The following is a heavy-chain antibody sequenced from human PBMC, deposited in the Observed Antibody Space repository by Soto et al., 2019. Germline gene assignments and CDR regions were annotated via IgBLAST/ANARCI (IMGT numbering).Heavy chain of an antibody. Sequence: PSETLSLTCTVSGGSTNSRNDYWGWIRQPPGRGLEWIGSVYYSGSTHDNPSLQSRVSISVDTSRNQFSLNLISVTAADTAVYFCARQPRGPGYGERGLYFDHWGQGTLVTVPQ. CDR1: GGSTNSRNDY. D-gene: IGHD3-16*01. V-gene: IGHV4-39*01. CDR2: VYYSGST. CDR3: ARQPRGPGYGERGLYFDH. J-gene: IGHJ4*02.